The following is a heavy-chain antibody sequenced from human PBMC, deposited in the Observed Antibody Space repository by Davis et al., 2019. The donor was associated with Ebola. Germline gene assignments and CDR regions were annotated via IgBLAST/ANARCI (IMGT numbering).Heavy chain of an antibody. J-gene: IGHJ6*02. D-gene: IGHD3-9*01. CDR3: AKVESGYFDWLPVSYGMDV. CDR1: GFTFSSNA. Sequence: PGSFRRPSCAASGFTFSSNAMSGVRQARGERLEGVSAISGSGGSTYYADAVKGRFTISRDNSKNTLYLQMNSLRAEDTAVYYCAKVESGYFDWLPVSYGMDVWGQGTTVTVSS. CDR2: ISGSGGST. V-gene: IGHV3-23*01.